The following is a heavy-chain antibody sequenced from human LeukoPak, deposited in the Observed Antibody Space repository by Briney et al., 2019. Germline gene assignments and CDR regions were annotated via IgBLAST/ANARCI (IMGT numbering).Heavy chain of an antibody. CDR3: AKESQLTYSGSAFDI. D-gene: IGHD1-26*01. CDR2: ISGSGGST. CDR1: GFTFSRYW. J-gene: IGHJ3*02. Sequence: GGSLRLSCAASGFTFSRYWMSWVRQAPGKGLEWVSSISGSGGSTNYAASVKGRFTISRDNSKNTLYLQMNSLRAEDTAIYYCAKESQLTYSGSAFDIWGQGTMVTVSS. V-gene: IGHV3-23*01.